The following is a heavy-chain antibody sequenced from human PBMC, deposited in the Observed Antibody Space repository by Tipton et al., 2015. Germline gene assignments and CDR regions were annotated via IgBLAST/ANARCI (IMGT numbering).Heavy chain of an antibody. J-gene: IGHJ4*02. CDR1: GHSINSGGHY. V-gene: IGHV4-31*01. Sequence: TLSLTCTVSGHSINSGGHYWGWVRQHPVKGLQWIGYIYYSGTAYYNPSLKSLVTVSVDTSKNQFSLKLTSVTAADTAVYYCARHGAGTTIIDYWGQGSLVTVSS. CDR2: IYYSGTA. CDR3: ARHGAGTTIIDY. D-gene: IGHD1-1*01.